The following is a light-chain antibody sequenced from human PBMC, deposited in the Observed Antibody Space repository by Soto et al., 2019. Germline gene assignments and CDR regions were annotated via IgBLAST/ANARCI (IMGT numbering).Light chain of an antibody. Sequence: EIVMTQSPATLSVSPGERATLSCRASQSVSSNLAWYQQKPGQPPSLLIYGAYFRATGVPARFSGGGFGTEFTLTISDLQSEDFGIYYCQQYNKWPRTFGQGTKVEIK. CDR3: QQYNKWPRT. CDR2: GAY. J-gene: IGKJ2*01. CDR1: QSVSSN. V-gene: IGKV3-15*01.